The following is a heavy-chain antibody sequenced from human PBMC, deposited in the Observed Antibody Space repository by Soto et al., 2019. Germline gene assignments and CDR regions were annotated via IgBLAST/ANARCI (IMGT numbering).Heavy chain of an antibody. Sequence: PGGSLRLSCAASGFTFSNYAISWVRQAPGKGLEWVSIISGSGDTSYYADSVKGRFTISRDNSRNTLYLQMNSLRAGDSAKYYWVKEGNGGLYYFDYWGQVTLVTVSS. J-gene: IGHJ4*02. CDR3: VKEGNGGLYYFDY. V-gene: IGHV3-23*01. D-gene: IGHD4-17*01. CDR2: ISGSGDTS. CDR1: GFTFSNYA.